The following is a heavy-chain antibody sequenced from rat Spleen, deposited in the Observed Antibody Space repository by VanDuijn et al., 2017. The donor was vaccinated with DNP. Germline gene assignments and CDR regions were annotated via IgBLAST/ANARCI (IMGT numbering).Heavy chain of an antibody. D-gene: IGHD4-3*01. Sequence: EVQLVESGGGLVQPGRSLKLSCAASRFTFSDYNMAWVRQAPKKGLEWVATISYDGSGTLYRDSVKGRLTISRDNAKSTLYLQMNSLRSEDMATYYCVRWNSGHFDYWGQGVMVTVSS. J-gene: IGHJ2*01. CDR3: VRWNSGHFDY. CDR2: ISYDGSGT. V-gene: IGHV5-7*01. CDR1: RFTFSDYN.